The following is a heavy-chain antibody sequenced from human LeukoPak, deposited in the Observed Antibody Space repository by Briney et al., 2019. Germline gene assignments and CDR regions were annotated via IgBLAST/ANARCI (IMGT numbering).Heavy chain of an antibody. CDR2: IDHLGRT. D-gene: IGHD2-2*01. CDR1: DESLSGYN. Sequence: SETLSLTCAVYDESLSGYNLHWIRQPRGKGLEWIGEIDHLGRTNYDPSLKSRVAISSDTSKNQFSLKMTSVTAADTAVYFCARPQHCSATTCAGPLRYWGQGNLVLVSS. V-gene: IGHV4-34*01. J-gene: IGHJ4*03. CDR3: ARPQHCSATTCAGPLRY.